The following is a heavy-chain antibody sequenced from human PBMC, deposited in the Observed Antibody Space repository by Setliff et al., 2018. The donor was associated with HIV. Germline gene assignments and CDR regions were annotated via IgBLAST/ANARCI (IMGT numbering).Heavy chain of an antibody. Sequence: GASVKVSCKASGGTFSSSAISWVRQAPGQGVEWMGGIIPILSRTNYALKFQGRVTITADTSTSTAYLELSRLRSEDTALFYCVSRTVVAGRGLPPDSWGQGTLVTVSS. CDR2: IIPILSRT. CDR3: VSRTVVAGRGLPPDS. J-gene: IGHJ4*02. CDR1: GGTFSSSA. D-gene: IGHD6-19*01. V-gene: IGHV1-69*10.